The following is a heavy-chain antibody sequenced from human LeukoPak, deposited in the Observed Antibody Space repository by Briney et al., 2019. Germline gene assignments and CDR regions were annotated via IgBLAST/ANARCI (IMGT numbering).Heavy chain of an antibody. CDR3: ASLGYCSGGSCYGRADAFDI. J-gene: IGHJ3*02. Sequence: KPGGSLRLSCAASGFTFSSYSMNWVRQAPGKGLEWVSSISSSSSYIYYADSVKGRFTISRDNAKNSLYLQMNSLRAEDTAVYYCASLGYCSGGSCYGRADAFDIWGQGTMVTVSS. D-gene: IGHD2-15*01. CDR1: GFTFSSYS. CDR2: ISSSSSYI. V-gene: IGHV3-21*01.